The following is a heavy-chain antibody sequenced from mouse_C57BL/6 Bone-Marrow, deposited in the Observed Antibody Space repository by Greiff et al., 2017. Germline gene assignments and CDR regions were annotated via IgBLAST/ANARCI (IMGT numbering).Heavy chain of an antibody. Sequence: DVMLVESGGGLVKPGGSLKLSCAASGFTFSSYTMSWVRQTPEKRLEWVATISGGGGNTYYTASVKGRFIISSDTATNPLYMQLSSLRSEDTALYYWAREGYWGQGTTLTVSS. CDR2: ISGGGGNT. J-gene: IGHJ2*01. CDR1: GFTFSSYT. CDR3: AREGY. V-gene: IGHV5-9*01.